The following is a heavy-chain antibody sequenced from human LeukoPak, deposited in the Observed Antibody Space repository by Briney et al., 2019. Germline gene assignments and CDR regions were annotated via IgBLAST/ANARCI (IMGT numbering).Heavy chain of an antibody. V-gene: IGHV3-33*06. CDR3: AKDPLPFGYFDY. CDR2: IWYDGSNK. Sequence: GGSLRLSCAASGFTFSSYGMHWVRQAPGKGLEWVAVIWYDGSNKYYADSVKGRFTISRDNSKNTLYLQMSSLRAEDTAVYYCAKDPLPFGYFDYWGQGTLVTVSS. CDR1: GFTFSSYG. D-gene: IGHD3-22*01. J-gene: IGHJ4*02.